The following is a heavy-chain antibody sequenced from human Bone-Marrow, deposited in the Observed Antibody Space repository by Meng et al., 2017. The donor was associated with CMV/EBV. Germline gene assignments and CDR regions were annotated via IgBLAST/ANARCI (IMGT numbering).Heavy chain of an antibody. D-gene: IGHD3-16*01. CDR2: ISYDGSNK. V-gene: IGHV3-30-3*01. CDR1: GFTFSSYA. CDR3: ARSSGNYDYGSYPYYFDY. Sequence: GGSLRLSCAASGFTFSSYAMHWVRQAPGKGLEWVAVISYDGSNKYYADSVKGRFTISRDNSKNTLYLQMNSLRAEDTAVYYCARSSGNYDYGSYPYYFDYWGQGTLVTVSS. J-gene: IGHJ4*02.